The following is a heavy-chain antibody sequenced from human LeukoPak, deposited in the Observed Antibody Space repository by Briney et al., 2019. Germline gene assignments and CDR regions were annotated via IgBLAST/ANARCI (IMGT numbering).Heavy chain of an antibody. V-gene: IGHV3-23*01. CDR1: GFTFSSYA. J-gene: IGHJ5*02. Sequence: GGSLRLSCAASGFTFSSYAMSWVRKAPGKGLEWVSAISGSGGSTYYADSVKGRFTISRDNSKNTLYLQMNSLRAEDTAVYYCARVYYDILTGYYDENWFDPWGQGTLVTVSS. D-gene: IGHD3-9*01. CDR2: ISGSGGST. CDR3: ARVYYDILTGYYDENWFDP.